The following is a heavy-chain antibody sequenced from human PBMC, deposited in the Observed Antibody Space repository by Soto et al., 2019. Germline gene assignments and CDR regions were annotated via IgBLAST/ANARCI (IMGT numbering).Heavy chain of an antibody. Sequence: GGSLRLSCAASGFPFSRYGFLWVRQAPGKGLEWVALIWHDGTRENYAESVKGRFSISRDNSKNTVFLQLDSLRAEDTAVYHCGRDLSIGAPEYGGQATPVTVSS. CDR3: GRDLSIGAPEY. CDR2: IWHDGTRE. J-gene: IGHJ4*02. V-gene: IGHV3-33*01. CDR1: GFPFSRYG. D-gene: IGHD6-6*01.